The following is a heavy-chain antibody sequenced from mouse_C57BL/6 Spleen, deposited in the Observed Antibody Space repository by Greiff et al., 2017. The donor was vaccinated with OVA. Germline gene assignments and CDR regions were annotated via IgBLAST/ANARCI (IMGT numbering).Heavy chain of an antibody. CDR2: IDPSDSET. V-gene: IGHV1-52*01. J-gene: IGHJ2*01. CDR3: ARRGSGRGYFDY. Sequence: VKLQQPGAELVRPGSSVKLSCKASGYTFTSYWMHWVKQRPIQGLEWIGNIDPSDSETHYNQKFKDKATLTVDKSSSTAYMQLSSLTSEDSAVYYCARRGSGRGYFDYWGQGTTLTVSS. CDR1: GYTFTSYW.